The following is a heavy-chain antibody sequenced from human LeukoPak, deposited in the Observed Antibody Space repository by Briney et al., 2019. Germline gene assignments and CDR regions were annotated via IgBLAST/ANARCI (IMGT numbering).Heavy chain of an antibody. Sequence: GSLRLSCAASGFTFSSYVMSWVRQAPGKGLEWVSSISGRGGSTFYADPVKGRFTISRDISTNIVYLQMDSLRVDDTAVYYCARHIDSSHYPFDYWGQGTLVTVSS. CDR1: GFTFSSYV. V-gene: IGHV3-23*01. CDR2: ISGRGGST. J-gene: IGHJ4*02. CDR3: ARHIDSSHYPFDY. D-gene: IGHD6-13*01.